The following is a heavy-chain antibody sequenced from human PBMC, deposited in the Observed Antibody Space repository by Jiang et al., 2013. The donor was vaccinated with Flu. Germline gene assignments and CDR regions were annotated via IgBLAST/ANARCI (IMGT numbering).Heavy chain of an antibody. Sequence: VESGEAWYRPGGSLRLSCAASGFTFSSYDMHWVRQATGKGLEWVSAIGTAGDTYYPGSVKGRFTISRENAKNSLYLQMNSLRAGDTAVYYCARGLGPPGIAAAGYDYWGQGTLVTVSS. CDR2: IGTAGDT. D-gene: IGHD6-13*01. CDR3: ARGLGPPGIAAAGYDY. J-gene: IGHJ4*02. V-gene: IGHV3-13*01. CDR1: GFTFSSYD.